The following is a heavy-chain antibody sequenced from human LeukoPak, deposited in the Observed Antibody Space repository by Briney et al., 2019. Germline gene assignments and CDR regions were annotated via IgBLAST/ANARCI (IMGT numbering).Heavy chain of an antibody. J-gene: IGHJ6*02. CDR2: ISYDGSNE. D-gene: IGHD3-10*01. V-gene: IGHV3-30*03. CDR1: GFTFSDYG. Sequence: GGSLRLSCAASGFTFSDYGMHWVRQAPGKGLEWVAAISYDGSNEYFGDFLKGRSTISRDNSKNTLYLQMNRLRVEDTAVYYCVRGEYYSSSGMDVWGQGTTVTVSS. CDR3: VRGEYYSSSGMDV.